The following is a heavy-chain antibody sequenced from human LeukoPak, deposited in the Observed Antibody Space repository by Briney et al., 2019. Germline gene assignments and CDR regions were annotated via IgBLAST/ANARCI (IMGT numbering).Heavy chain of an antibody. CDR3: ARSDILTGYLNYYYGMDV. CDR2: ISYDGSNK. J-gene: IGHJ6*02. V-gene: IGHV3-30*04. D-gene: IGHD3-9*01. CDR1: RFTFSSYA. Sequence: GRSLRLSCAASRFTFSSYAMHWVRQAPGKGLEWVAVISYDGSNKYYADSVKGRFTISRDNSKNTLYLQMNSLRAEDTAVYYCARSDILTGYLNYYYGMDVWGQGTTVTVSS.